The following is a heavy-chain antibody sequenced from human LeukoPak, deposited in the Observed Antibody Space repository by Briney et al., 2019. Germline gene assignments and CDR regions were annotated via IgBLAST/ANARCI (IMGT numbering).Heavy chain of an antibody. J-gene: IGHJ4*02. CDR1: GYTFTGYY. CDR2: INPNSGGT. Sequence: ASVKVSCKASGYTFTGYYMHWVRQAPGQGLEWMGWINPNSGGTNYAQKFQGRVTMTRDTSISTAYMELSRLRSDDTAVYYWARDYGRNYLLRTFDCWGQGTLVTVSS. V-gene: IGHV1-2*02. D-gene: IGHD4-23*01. CDR3: ARDYGRNYLLRTFDC.